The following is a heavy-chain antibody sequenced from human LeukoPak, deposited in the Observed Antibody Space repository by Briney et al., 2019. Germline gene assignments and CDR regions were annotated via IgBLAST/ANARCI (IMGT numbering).Heavy chain of an antibody. Sequence: KPGESLKISCKGSGYSFTSYWIGWVRQVPGKGLEWMGIIYPGDSDTRYSPSFQGQVTISADKSISTAYLQWSSLKASDTAMYYCASQDYYDSMKNDAFDIWGQGTMVTVSS. D-gene: IGHD3-22*01. V-gene: IGHV5-51*03. CDR3: ASQDYYDSMKNDAFDI. CDR1: GYSFTSYW. CDR2: IYPGDSDT. J-gene: IGHJ3*02.